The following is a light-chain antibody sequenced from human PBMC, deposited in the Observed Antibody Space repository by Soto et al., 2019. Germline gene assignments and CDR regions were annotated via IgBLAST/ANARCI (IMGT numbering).Light chain of an antibody. CDR1: ESVSSNY. CDR2: AAS. Sequence: EIVLTQSPGTLSSSPGERATLSCRASESVSSNYLAWYQQRPGQAPRLLIYAASNRARGIPDRFGGSGSGTDFPLTVSRLEPEDFAVYYCQQRTYWPRVTFGQGTRLEIK. V-gene: IGKV3D-20*02. J-gene: IGKJ5*01. CDR3: QQRTYWPRVT.